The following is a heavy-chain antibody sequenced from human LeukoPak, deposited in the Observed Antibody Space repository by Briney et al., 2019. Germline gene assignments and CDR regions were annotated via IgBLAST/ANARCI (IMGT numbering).Heavy chain of an antibody. Sequence: GGSLRLSCAASGFTFSIYSMTWVRQAPGKGLEWVSSISSGSTYMYYADSVKGRFTISRDNAQNSVFLQMNSLRAEDTAVYYCGRVGGRSKAAKGDAFDIWGQGTMVVVSS. J-gene: IGHJ3*02. CDR3: GRVGGRSKAAKGDAFDI. CDR1: GFTFSIYS. V-gene: IGHV3-21*06. D-gene: IGHD6-6*01. CDR2: ISSGSTYM.